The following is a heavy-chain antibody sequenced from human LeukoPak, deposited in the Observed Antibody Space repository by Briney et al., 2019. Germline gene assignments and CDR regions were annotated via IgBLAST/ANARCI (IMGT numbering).Heavy chain of an antibody. Sequence: GGSLRLSCAASGFTFSSYSMNWVRQAPGKGLEWVSSISSSSSYMYYADSVKGRFTISRDNAKNSLYLQMNSLRAEDTAVYYCARFDTFVVVPAAGYWGQGTLVTVSS. V-gene: IGHV3-21*01. CDR1: GFTFSSYS. J-gene: IGHJ4*02. CDR3: ARFDTFVVVPAAGY. CDR2: ISSSSSYM. D-gene: IGHD2-2*01.